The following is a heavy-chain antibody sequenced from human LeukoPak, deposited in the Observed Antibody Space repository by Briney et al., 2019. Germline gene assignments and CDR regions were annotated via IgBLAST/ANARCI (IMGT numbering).Heavy chain of an antibody. CDR3: ARLGYYDLWSGYIAYYYYYMDI. D-gene: IGHD3-3*01. J-gene: IGHJ6*03. CDR2: MSAYNGNT. CDR1: GYTFTSYG. Sequence: ASVKVSCKASGYTFTSYGISWVRQAPGQGLGWMGWMSAYNGNTNYAQKLQVRVTMTTDTSTSTDYMELRSLRSDDTAVYYCARLGYYDLWSGYIAYYYYYMDIWGKGTTVTVSS. V-gene: IGHV1-18*01.